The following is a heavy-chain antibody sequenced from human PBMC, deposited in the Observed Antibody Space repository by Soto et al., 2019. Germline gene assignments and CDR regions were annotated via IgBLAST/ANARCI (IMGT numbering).Heavy chain of an antibody. CDR1: GYTFTSYA. CDR3: ARGLTDDYIWGSYLFDY. D-gene: IGHD3-16*02. Sequence: QVQLVQSGAEVKKPGASVKVSCKASGYTFTSYAMHWVRQAPGQRLEWMGWLNAGNGNTKYSQKFQGRVTITRDTSASTADMELSSLRSEDTAGYYCARGLTDDYIWGSYLFDYWGQGTLVTVSS. J-gene: IGHJ4*02. V-gene: IGHV1-3*01. CDR2: LNAGNGNT.